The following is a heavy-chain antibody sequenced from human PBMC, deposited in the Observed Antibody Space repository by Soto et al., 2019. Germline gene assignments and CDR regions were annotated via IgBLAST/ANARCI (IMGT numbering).Heavy chain of an antibody. D-gene: IGHD2-15*01. CDR2: ISGSAVFT. CDR1: GLTFSSYS. J-gene: IGHJ4*02. V-gene: IGHV3-23*01. CDR3: AAGGRTTGWPH. Sequence: GGSLRLSCAASGLTFSSYSLTWVRQAPGKGLEWVSIISGSAVFTYYADSVKGRFTISRDNSRNTLYLQMNSLRAEDTAIYYCAAGGRTTGWPHWGQGTLVTVSS.